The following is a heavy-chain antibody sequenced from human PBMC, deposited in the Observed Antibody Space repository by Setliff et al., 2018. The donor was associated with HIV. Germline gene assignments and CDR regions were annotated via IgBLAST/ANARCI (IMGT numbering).Heavy chain of an antibody. J-gene: IGHJ6*03. D-gene: IGHD6-6*01. CDR2: INTNTGNP. CDR3: ASGASSAAVYYYYYYMDV. V-gene: IGHV7-4-1*02. CDR1: GYIFTNYA. Sequence: ASVKVSCKASGYIFTNYAMNWVRQAPGQGLEWMGWINTNTGNPTYAQGFTGRFVLFLDTSVSTASRQSTGLQAEDTAVYYSASGASSAAVYYYYYYMDVWGKGTTVTVSS.